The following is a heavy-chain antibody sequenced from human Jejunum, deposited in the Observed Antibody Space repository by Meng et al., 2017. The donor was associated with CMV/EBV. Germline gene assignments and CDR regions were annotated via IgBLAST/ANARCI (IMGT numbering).Heavy chain of an antibody. Sequence: FSSSDMGWVRQAPGKGLEWVSVISGSGGNTYYADSVKGRFTISRDNPKNTLYLQMNSLRAEDTAVYYCAKGGYYDFWSGYLPFDPWGQGTLVTVSS. CDR3: AKGGYYDFWSGYLPFDP. J-gene: IGHJ5*02. V-gene: IGHV3-23*01. CDR2: ISGSGGNT. D-gene: IGHD3-3*01. CDR1: FSSSD.